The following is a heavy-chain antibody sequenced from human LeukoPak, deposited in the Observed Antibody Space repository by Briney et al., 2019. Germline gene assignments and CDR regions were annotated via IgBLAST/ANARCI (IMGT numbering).Heavy chain of an antibody. CDR1: GGSISSGGYY. CDR3: ASSSIASLGVFDY. Sequence: PSETLSLTCTVSGGSISSGGYYWSWIRQHPGKGLEWIGYIYYSGSTYYNPSLKSRVTISVDTSKNQFSLKLSSVTAADTAVYYCASSSIASLGVFDYWGQGTLVTVSS. CDR2: IYYSGST. D-gene: IGHD6-6*01. J-gene: IGHJ4*02. V-gene: IGHV4-31*03.